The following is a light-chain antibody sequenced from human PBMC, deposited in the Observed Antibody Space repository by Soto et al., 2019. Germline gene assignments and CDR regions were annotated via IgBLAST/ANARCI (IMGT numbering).Light chain of an antibody. CDR3: QSYDSSLSGSNVV. J-gene: IGLJ2*01. CDR2: GNS. CDR1: SSNIGAGYD. V-gene: IGLV1-40*01. Sequence: QSVLTQPPSVSGAPGQRVTISCTGSSSNIGAGYDVHWCQQLPGTAPKLLIYGNSNRPSGVPDRFSGSKSGTSASLAITGLQAEDEADYYCQSYDSSLSGSNVVFGGGTKVTVL.